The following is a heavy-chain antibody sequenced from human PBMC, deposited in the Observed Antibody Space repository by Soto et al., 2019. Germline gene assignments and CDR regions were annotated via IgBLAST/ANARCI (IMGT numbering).Heavy chain of an antibody. CDR2: INHSGST. V-gene: IGHV4-34*01. CDR3: ARGRTFGTRWGRWFDP. D-gene: IGHD3-16*01. J-gene: IGHJ5*02. CDR1: GGSFSGYY. Sequence: QVQLQQWGAGLLKPSETLSLTCAVYGGSFSGYYWSWIRQPPGKGLEWIGEINHSGSTNYNPSLKSRVTISVDTSKNQFSLKLSSVTAADTAVYYCARGRTFGTRWGRWFDPWGQGTLVTVSS.